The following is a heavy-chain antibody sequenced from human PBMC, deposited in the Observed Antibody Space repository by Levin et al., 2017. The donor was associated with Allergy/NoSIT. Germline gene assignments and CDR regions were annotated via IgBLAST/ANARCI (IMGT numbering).Heavy chain of an antibody. CDR1: GGSISPYY. J-gene: IGHJ4*02. V-gene: IGHV4-59*01. D-gene: IGHD4-17*01. Sequence: SQTLSLTCTVSGGSISPYYWSWIRQPPGKGLEWIGYIYYSGSTYYSPSLKSRVTISVDTSKNQFSLKLSSVTAADTAVYYCAREATVTTGFDYWGQGTLVTVSS. CDR2: IYYSGST. CDR3: AREATVTTGFDY.